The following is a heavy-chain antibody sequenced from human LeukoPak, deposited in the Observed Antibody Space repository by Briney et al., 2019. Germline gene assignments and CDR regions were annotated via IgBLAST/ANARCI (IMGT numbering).Heavy chain of an antibody. Sequence: SVKVSCKASGGTFSSYAISRVRQAPGQGLEWMGGIIPIFGTANYAQKFQGRVTITTDESTSTAYMELSSLRSEDTAVYYCASPTYDYGDPLDYWGQGTLVTVSS. V-gene: IGHV1-69*05. CDR2: IIPIFGTA. CDR1: GGTFSSYA. D-gene: IGHD4-17*01. J-gene: IGHJ4*02. CDR3: ASPTYDYGDPLDY.